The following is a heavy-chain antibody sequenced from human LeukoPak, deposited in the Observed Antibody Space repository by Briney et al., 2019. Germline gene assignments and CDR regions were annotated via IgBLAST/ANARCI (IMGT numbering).Heavy chain of an antibody. J-gene: IGHJ4*02. D-gene: IGHD6-19*01. CDR3: AREGKLTGYFGGLGFNY. CDR1: GGTFSSYA. V-gene: IGHV1-69*05. Sequence: SVKVSCKASGGTFSSYAISWVRQAPGQGLEWMGGIIPIFGTANYAQKFQGRVTITRNTSISTAYMELSSLRSEDTAVYYCAREGKLTGYFGGLGFNYWGQGILVTVSS. CDR2: IIPIFGTA.